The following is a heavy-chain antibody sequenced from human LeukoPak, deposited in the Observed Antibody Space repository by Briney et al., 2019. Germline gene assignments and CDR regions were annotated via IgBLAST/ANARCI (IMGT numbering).Heavy chain of an antibody. CDR3: ARDSAAAGQTHYYYYYGMDV. Sequence: ASVKVSCKASGYTFTSYGISWVRRAPGQGLEWMGWISAYNGNTNYAQKLQGRVTMTTDTSTSTAYMELRSLRSDDTAVYYCARDSAAAGQTHYYYYYGMDVWGQGTTVTVSS. J-gene: IGHJ6*02. V-gene: IGHV1-18*01. CDR1: GYTFTSYG. D-gene: IGHD6-13*01. CDR2: ISAYNGNT.